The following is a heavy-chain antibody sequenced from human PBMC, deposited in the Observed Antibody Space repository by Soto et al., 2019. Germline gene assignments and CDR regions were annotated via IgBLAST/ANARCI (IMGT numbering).Heavy chain of an antibody. Sequence: EVQLVESGGGLVKPGGSLRLSCAASGFTFSSYSMNWVRQAPGKGLEWVSSISSSSSYIYYADSVKGRFTISRDNAKNSLYLQMNSLRAEDTAVYYCARSYSSSGNWFDPWGQGTLVTVSS. CDR1: GFTFSSYS. J-gene: IGHJ5*02. CDR2: ISSSSSYI. D-gene: IGHD6-6*01. CDR3: ARSYSSSGNWFDP. V-gene: IGHV3-21*01.